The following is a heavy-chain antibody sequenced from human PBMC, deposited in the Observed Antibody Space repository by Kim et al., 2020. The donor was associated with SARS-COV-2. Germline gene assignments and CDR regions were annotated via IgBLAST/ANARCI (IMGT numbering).Heavy chain of an antibody. Sequence: SETLSLTCTVSGGSISSYYWSWIRQPPGKGLEWIGYIYYSGSTNYNPSLKSRVTISVDTSKNQFSLKLSSVTAADTAVYYCARADYGSGRYPDYWGQGTLVTVSS. CDR3: ARADYGSGRYPDY. CDR2: IYYSGST. CDR1: GGSISSYY. V-gene: IGHV4-59*13. D-gene: IGHD3-10*01. J-gene: IGHJ4*02.